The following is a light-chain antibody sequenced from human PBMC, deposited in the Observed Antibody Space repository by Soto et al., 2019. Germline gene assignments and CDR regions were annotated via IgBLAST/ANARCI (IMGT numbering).Light chain of an antibody. CDR1: SSDVGNYNY. J-gene: IGLJ1*01. CDR3: SSYTFTSTLYV. Sequence: QSALTQPASVSGSPGQSITISCTGTSSDVGNYNYVSWYQQQSGKAPKLIIYEVSNRPSGVSNRFSGSKSGNTASLTISGLQAEDEADYYRSSYTFTSTLYVFGTGTKVTVL. V-gene: IGLV2-14*01. CDR2: EVS.